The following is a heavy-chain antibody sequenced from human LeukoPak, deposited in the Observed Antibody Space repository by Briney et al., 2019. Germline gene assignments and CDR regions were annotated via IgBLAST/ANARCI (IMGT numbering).Heavy chain of an antibody. D-gene: IGHD3-22*01. CDR2: INSDGYSI. CDR3: ASTYDYDTSGYYPFDY. J-gene: IGHJ4*02. Sequence: GGSLRLSCAASGFTFSGYWMHWVRQAPGKGLVWVSRINSDGYSITYADSVKGRFTISRDNAKNTLYLQMNSLIAEDTAVYYCASTYDYDTSGYYPFDYWGQGTLVTVSA. V-gene: IGHV3-74*03. CDR1: GFTFSGYW.